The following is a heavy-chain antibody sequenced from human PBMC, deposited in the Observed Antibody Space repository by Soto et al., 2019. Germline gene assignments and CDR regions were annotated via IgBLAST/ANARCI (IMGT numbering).Heavy chain of an antibody. CDR2: LVPQFGTP. CDR1: RGTFNRYA. Sequence: QVQLVQSGAEVKKPGSSVKVSCLASRGTFNRYAINWVRQAPGHGLEWLGALVPQFGTPNYAQKFQDRVTIVADDSTNTTSMELRGLTSDDTAVYYCARQNRDTPMVPFDVWGQGNLVTVSS. J-gene: IGHJ4*02. D-gene: IGHD5-18*01. CDR3: ARQNRDTPMVPFDV. V-gene: IGHV1-69*01.